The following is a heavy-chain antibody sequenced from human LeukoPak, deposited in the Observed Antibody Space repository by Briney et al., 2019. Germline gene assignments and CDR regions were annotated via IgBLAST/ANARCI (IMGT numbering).Heavy chain of an antibody. CDR2: INPSGGST. J-gene: IGHJ3*02. D-gene: IGHD1-26*01. V-gene: IGHV1-46*01. Sequence: ASVKVSCKTSGYSFTSYYMHWVRQAPGQGLEWMGIINPSGGSTTYAQKFQGRLTMTNDTSTSTVYTELSSLRSEDTAVYYCARSSAYYNEADIWGQGTMVTVSS. CDR1: GYSFTSYY. CDR3: ARSSAYYNEADI.